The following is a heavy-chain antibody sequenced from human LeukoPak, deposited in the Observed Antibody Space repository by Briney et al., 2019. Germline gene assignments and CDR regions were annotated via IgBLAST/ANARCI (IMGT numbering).Heavy chain of an antibody. CDR3: ARMAVRGVIISLGYFDY. CDR1: GGTFSSYA. J-gene: IGHJ4*02. V-gene: IGHV1-69*13. D-gene: IGHD3-10*01. CDR2: IIPIFGTA. Sequence: KPGSVKVSCKASGGTFSSYAISWVRQAPGQGLEWMGGIIPIFGTANYAQKFQGRVTITADESTSTAYMELSSLRSEDTAVYYCARMAVRGVIISLGYFDYWGQGTLVTVSS.